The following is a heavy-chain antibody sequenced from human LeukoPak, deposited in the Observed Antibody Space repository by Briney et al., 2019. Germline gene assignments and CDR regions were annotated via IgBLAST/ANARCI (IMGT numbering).Heavy chain of an antibody. D-gene: IGHD6-6*01. CDR1: GYSISSGYY. CDR2: THHSGST. V-gene: IGHV4-38-2*02. CDR3: AIHPDLDSPRPKFYFDY. Sequence: SETLSLTCIVSGYSISSGYYWGWIRQPPGKGLEWIGNTHHSGSTYYNPSLKSRVTISVDTSKNQFSLKLSSVTAADTAVYYCAIHPDLDSPRPKFYFDYWGQGTLVTVSS. J-gene: IGHJ4*02.